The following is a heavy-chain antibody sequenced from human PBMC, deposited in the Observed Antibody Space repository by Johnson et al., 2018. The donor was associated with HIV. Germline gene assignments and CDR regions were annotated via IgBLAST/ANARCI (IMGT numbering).Heavy chain of an antibody. CDR3: AILPDYYDSSGDYHDDAYDI. D-gene: IGHD3-22*01. J-gene: IGHJ3*02. CDR1: GFTFSSYG. V-gene: IGHV3-30*03. CDR2: ISYDGSNK. Sequence: QVQLVESGGGVVQPGGSLRLSCAASGFTFSSYGMHWVRQAPGKGLEWVAVISYDGSNKYYADSVKGRFTISRDNSKNTLYLQMNSLRAEDTAVYYCAILPDYYDSSGDYHDDAYDIWGQGVMVTVSS.